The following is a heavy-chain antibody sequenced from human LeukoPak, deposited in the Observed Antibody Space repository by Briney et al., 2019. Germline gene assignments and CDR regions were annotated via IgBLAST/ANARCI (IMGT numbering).Heavy chain of an antibody. D-gene: IGHD3-10*01. Sequence: SETLSLTCTVSAGSINSYYWSWIRQPPGKGLEWIGYIYYSGSANYNPSLQSRVTISVDTSKNQFSLKLSSVTAADTAVYYCARAVFGYAFDIWGQGTMVTVSS. CDR2: IYYSGSA. V-gene: IGHV4-59*01. CDR1: AGSINSYY. J-gene: IGHJ3*02. CDR3: ARAVFGYAFDI.